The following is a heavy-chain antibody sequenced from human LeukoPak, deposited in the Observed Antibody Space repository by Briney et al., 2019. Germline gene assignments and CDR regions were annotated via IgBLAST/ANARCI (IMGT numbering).Heavy chain of an antibody. D-gene: IGHD1-26*01. Sequence: SETLSLTCTVSGGSISSGDYYWSWIRQPPGKGLEWIGYMYYSGSTYYNPSLRSRVTISVDTSKNQFSLKLSSVTAADTAIYYCVRRMVGAIRPFDYWGQGTLVTVSS. CDR3: VRRMVGAIRPFDY. CDR2: MYYSGST. CDR1: GGSISSGDYY. J-gene: IGHJ4*02. V-gene: IGHV4-30-4*01.